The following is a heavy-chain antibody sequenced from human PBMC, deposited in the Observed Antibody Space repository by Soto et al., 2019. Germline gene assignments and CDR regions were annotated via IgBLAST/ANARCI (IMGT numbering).Heavy chain of an antibody. Sequence: GSLRLSCAASGFTFSSYGMHWVRQAPGKGLEWVAVIWYDGSNKYYADSVKGRFTISRDNSKNTLYLQMNSLRAEDTAVYYCERELGAARLYEYSRSSDYFDYWGQGTLVIVSS. CDR1: GFTFSSYG. D-gene: IGHD6-6*01. J-gene: IGHJ4*02. CDR3: ERELGAARLYEYSRSSDYFDY. V-gene: IGHV3-33*01. CDR2: IWYDGSNK.